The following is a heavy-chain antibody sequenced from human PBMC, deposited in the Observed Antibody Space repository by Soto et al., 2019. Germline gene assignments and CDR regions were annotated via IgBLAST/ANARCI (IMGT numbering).Heavy chain of an antibody. J-gene: IGHJ5*02. V-gene: IGHV4-59*01. CDR1: GGSISSYY. Sequence: SETLSLTCTVSGGSISSYYWSWIRQPPGKGLEWIGYIYYSGSTNYNPSLKSRVTISVDTSKNQFSLKLSSVTAADTAVYYRARAMVYYGSGSFWFDPWGQGTLVTVSS. CDR3: ARAMVYYGSGSFWFDP. CDR2: IYYSGST. D-gene: IGHD3-10*01.